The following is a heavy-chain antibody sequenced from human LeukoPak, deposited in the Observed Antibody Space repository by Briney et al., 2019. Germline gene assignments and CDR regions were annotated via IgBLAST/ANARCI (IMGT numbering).Heavy chain of an antibody. CDR3: ASSGWYEGLYFDY. J-gene: IGHJ4*02. V-gene: IGHV4-39*01. D-gene: IGHD6-19*01. Sequence: SGPGLVKPSETLSLTCTVSGGSISSSSYYWGWIRQPPGKGLEWIGSIYYSGSTYYNPSLKSRVTISVDTSKNQFSLKLSSVTAADTAVYYCASSGWYEGLYFDYWGQGTLVTVSS. CDR1: GGSISSSSYY. CDR2: IYYSGST.